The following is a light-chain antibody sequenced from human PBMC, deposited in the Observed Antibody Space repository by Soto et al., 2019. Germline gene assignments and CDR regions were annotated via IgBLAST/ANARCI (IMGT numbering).Light chain of an antibody. J-gene: IGLJ1*01. CDR2: EVS. V-gene: IGLV2-14*01. CDR1: SSDVGGYDY. Sequence: QSALTQPASVSGSPGQSITISCTGTSSDVGGYDYVSWYQQHPGKAPKLMIYEVSNRPSGVSNRFSGSKSGNTASLTISGFQAEDEGDYFCSSYTSGSILYVFGTGTKLTVL. CDR3: SSYTSGSILYV.